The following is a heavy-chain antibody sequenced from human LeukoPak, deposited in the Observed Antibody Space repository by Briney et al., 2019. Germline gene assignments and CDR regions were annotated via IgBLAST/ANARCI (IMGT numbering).Heavy chain of an antibody. CDR1: GYTFTGYY. D-gene: IGHD3-10*01. Sequence: ASVKVSCKASGYTFTGYYMHWVRQAPGQGLEWMGWINPNSGGTNYAQKFQGRVTMTRDTSISTAYMDLNRLRSDDTAVYYCARAGEILLYFGKTLYDQEFNWFDPWGQGTLVTVSS. V-gene: IGHV1-2*02. CDR3: ARAGEILLYFGKTLYDQEFNWFDP. CDR2: INPNSGGT. J-gene: IGHJ5*02.